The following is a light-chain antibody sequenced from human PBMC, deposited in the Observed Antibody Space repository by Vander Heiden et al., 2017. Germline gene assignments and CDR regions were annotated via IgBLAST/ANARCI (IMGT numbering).Light chain of an antibody. J-gene: IGKJ5*01. Sequence: DVVMTQSPLSLPVTLGQPASISCRSSHSLVHSSGNTYLFWFQQRPGQSPRRLIFNVSNRDSGVPDRFGGSGSGTEFTLKISRVEAEDVEIYYCMQGTQWPPTFGQGTRLDIK. CDR1: HSLVHSSGNTY. CDR3: MQGTQWPPT. V-gene: IGKV2-30*02. CDR2: NVS.